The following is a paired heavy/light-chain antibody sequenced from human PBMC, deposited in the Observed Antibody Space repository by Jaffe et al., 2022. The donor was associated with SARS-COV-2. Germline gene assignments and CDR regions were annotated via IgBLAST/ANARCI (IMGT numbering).Light chain of an antibody. Sequence: QTVVTQEPSLSVSPGGTVTLTCGLSSGSVSISYHVSWYQQIPGQAPRTLIYNTNIRSSGVPDRFSGSILENKAALTITGAQAADESDYYCVVYMGNAIWVFGGGTKLTVL. CDR2: NTN. CDR1: SGSVSISYH. CDR3: VVYMGNAIWV. J-gene: IGLJ3*02. V-gene: IGLV8-61*01.
Heavy chain of an antibody. CDR3: ARDGPGSWDLLGY. V-gene: IGHV4-59*01. CDR1: GSSISNYY. D-gene: IGHD6-13*01. CDR2: AYSSGGTT. Sequence: QVQLQESGPGLVKPSETLSLTCSVSGSSISNYYWNWIRQPPGKGLEWIGYAYSSGGTTSYNPSLKSRVTISVDTSKNQFSLKVNSVTAADTAVYYCARDGPGSWDLLGYWGQGTLVTVSS. J-gene: IGHJ4*02.